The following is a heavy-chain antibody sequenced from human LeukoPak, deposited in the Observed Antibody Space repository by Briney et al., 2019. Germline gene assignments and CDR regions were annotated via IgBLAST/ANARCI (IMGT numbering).Heavy chain of an antibody. CDR3: AREVDTAMVKYDFDI. CDR2: INPNSGGT. V-gene: IGHV1-2*02. D-gene: IGHD5-18*01. J-gene: IGHJ3*02. CDR1: GYTFTGYY. Sequence: ASVKVSCKASGYTFTGYYLHWVRQPPGQGLEWMGWINPNSGGTNYAQKFQGRVTMTRDTSISTAYMELSRLRSDDTAVYYCAREVDTAMVKYDFDIWGEGTMVTVSS.